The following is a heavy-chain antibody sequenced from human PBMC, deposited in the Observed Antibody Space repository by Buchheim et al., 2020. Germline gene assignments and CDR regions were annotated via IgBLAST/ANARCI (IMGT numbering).Heavy chain of an antibody. J-gene: IGHJ5*02. D-gene: IGHD2-15*01. CDR2: IYYSGST. V-gene: IGHV4-59*01. CDR3: ARDRSYCSGGSCYSVSRVFDP. Sequence: QVQLQESGPGLVKPSETLSLTCTVSGGSISSYYWSWIRQPPGKGLEWIGYIYYSGSTNYNPCLKSRVTISVDTSKNQFSLKLSSVTAADTAVYYCARDRSYCSGGSCYSVSRVFDPWGQGTL. CDR1: GGSISSYY.